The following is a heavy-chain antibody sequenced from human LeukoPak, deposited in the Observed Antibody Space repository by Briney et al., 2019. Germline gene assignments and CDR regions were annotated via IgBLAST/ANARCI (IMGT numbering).Heavy chain of an antibody. Sequence: PGGSLRLSCAASGFTFSSYGMHWVRQAPGKGLEWVAVIWYGGSNKYYADSVKGRFTISRDNSKNTLYLQMNNLRAEDTAVYYCARGYGDRLDCFDPWGQGTLVTVSS. CDR3: ARGYGDRLDCFDP. J-gene: IGHJ5*02. V-gene: IGHV3-33*01. CDR2: IWYGGSNK. CDR1: GFTFSSYG. D-gene: IGHD4-17*01.